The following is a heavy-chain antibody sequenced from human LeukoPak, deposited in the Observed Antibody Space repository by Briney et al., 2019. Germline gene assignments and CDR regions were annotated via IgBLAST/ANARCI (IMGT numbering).Heavy chain of an antibody. CDR3: AKEYGDLDY. D-gene: IGHD4-17*01. V-gene: IGHV3-7*03. J-gene: IGHJ4*02. Sequence: GGSLRLSCAASGFTFSSQWMSWVRQAPGKGLEWVANVNQGGTEKYYVDSVKGRFTISRDNSKNTLYLQMNSLRAEDTAVYYCAKEYGDLDYWGQGTLVTVSS. CDR1: GFTFSSQW. CDR2: VNQGGTEK.